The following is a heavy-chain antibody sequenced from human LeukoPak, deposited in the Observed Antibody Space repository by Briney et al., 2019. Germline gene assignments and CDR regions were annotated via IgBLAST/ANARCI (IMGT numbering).Heavy chain of an antibody. CDR3: ARAKGDYGDYFSFDY. CDR1: GYSISGSYY. D-gene: IGHD4-17*01. J-gene: IGHJ4*02. V-gene: IGHV4-38-2*02. Sequence: SETLSLTCTVSGYSISGSYYWGWIRQPPGKGLEWIGSIYHSGTTYYNPSLKSRVTISLDTSKNQFSLKLSSVTAADTAVYYCARAKGDYGDYFSFDYWGQGTLVTVSS. CDR2: IYHSGTT.